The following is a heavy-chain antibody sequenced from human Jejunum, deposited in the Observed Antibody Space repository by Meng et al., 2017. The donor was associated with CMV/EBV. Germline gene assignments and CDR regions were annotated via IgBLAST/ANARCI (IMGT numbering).Heavy chain of an antibody. J-gene: IGHJ6*02. CDR1: YG. CDR3: ARLYGDYNNNYYYGMDV. V-gene: IGHV1-18*01. Sequence: YGINWVRQAPGQVLEWMGWISGYNGKAKYVQKFQGRVTMTTDTSTSTAYMELRSLRSDDTAVYYCARLYGDYNNNYYYGMDVWGQGTTVTVSS. CDR2: ISGYNGKA. D-gene: IGHD4-17*01.